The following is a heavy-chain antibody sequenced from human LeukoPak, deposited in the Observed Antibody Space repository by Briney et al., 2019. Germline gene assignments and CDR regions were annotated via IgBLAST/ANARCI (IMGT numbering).Heavy chain of an antibody. CDR3: ARLRRVGPTFGIGYFDF. Sequence: GEPLKISCKGSGYSFPDYWIGWVRQMPGKGLEWMGIIYPDDSDTRYSPSFQGQVSISVDKSISTAYLQWSSLKASDTAMYFCARLRRVGPTFGIGYFDFWGQGTLVIVSS. J-gene: IGHJ4*02. V-gene: IGHV5-51*01. CDR1: GYSFPDYW. D-gene: IGHD1-26*01. CDR2: IYPDDSDT.